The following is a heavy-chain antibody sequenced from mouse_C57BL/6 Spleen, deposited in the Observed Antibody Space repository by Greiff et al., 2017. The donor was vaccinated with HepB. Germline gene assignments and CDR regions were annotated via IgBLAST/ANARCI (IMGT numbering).Heavy chain of an antibody. CDR3: ARDYGSSPYYFDY. J-gene: IGHJ2*01. CDR1: GFTFSSYA. Sequence: EVQWVESGGGLVKPGGSLKLSCAASGFTFSSYAMSWVRQTPEKRLEWVATISDGGSYTYYPDNVKGRFTISRDNAKNNLYLQMSHLKSEDTAMYYCARDYGSSPYYFDYWGQGTTLTVSS. CDR2: ISDGGSYT. D-gene: IGHD1-1*01. V-gene: IGHV5-4*01.